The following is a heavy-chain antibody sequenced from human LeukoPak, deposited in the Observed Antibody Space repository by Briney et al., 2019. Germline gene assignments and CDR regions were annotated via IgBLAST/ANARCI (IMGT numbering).Heavy chain of an antibody. J-gene: IGHJ6*03. CDR3: ARMGVGCSSTSCYGALGNYYYYYMDV. Sequence: ASVKVSCKASGYTFTSYGISWVRQAPGQGLEWMGWISAYNGNTNCAQKLQGRGTMTTDTSTSTAYMELRSLRSDDTAVYYCARMGVGCSSTSCYGALGNYYYYYMDVWGKGTTVTVSS. CDR2: ISAYNGNT. CDR1: GYTFTSYG. D-gene: IGHD2-2*01. V-gene: IGHV1-18*01.